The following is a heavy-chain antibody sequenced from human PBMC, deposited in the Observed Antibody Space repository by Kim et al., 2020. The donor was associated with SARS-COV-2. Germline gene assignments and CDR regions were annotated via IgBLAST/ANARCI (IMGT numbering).Heavy chain of an antibody. CDR1: GGSISSYY. D-gene: IGHD4-17*01. CDR3: ARVKEDYGDYTDPYYFDY. Sequence: SETLSLTCTVSGGSISSYYWSWIRQPPGKGLEWIGYIYYSGSTNYNPSLKSRVTISVDTSKNQFSLKLISVTAADTAVYYCARVKEDYGDYTDPYYFDYWGQGTLVTVSS. J-gene: IGHJ4*02. V-gene: IGHV4-59*13. CDR2: IYYSGST.